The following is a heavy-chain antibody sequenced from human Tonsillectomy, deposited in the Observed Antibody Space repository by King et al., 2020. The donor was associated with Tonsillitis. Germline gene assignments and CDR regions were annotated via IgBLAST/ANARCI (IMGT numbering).Heavy chain of an antibody. J-gene: IGHJ4*02. D-gene: IGHD6-19*01. CDR3: ARERLYSSGWGIDN. V-gene: IGHV3-33*05. CDR2: LSFDGRSK. CDR1: GFDFRSYG. Sequence: QLVQSGGGVVQPGRSLRLSCTASGFDFRSYGMHWVRQAPGKGLEWVAVLSFDGRSKYADSVRGRFTISRDNSKNTLYLQMDSLSDEDTAVFYCARERLYSSGWGIDNWGPGTLVTVSS.